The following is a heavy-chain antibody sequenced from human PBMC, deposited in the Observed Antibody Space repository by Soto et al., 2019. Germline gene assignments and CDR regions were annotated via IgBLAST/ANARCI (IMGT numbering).Heavy chain of an antibody. D-gene: IGHD6-13*01. V-gene: IGHV4-30-4*01. CDR2: IYYSGST. CDR1: GGSISSGDYY. CDR3: ARERPDGSRLDP. Sequence: QVQLQESGPGLVKPSQTLSLTCTVSGGSISSGDYYWGWIRQPPGQGLEWIGYIYYSGSTYYNPSLKSRVTISVDTSKNQFTLKLSSVTAADTAVYYCARERPDGSRLDPWGQGTLVTVSS. J-gene: IGHJ5*02.